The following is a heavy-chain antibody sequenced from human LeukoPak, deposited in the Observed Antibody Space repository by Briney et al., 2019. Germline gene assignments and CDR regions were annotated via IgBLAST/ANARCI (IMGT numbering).Heavy chain of an antibody. CDR3: ARSSFACSFDY. J-gene: IGHJ4*02. CDR2: ISGSGTTI. D-gene: IGHD3-3*02. Sequence: PGGSLKLSCTASGFTFFDLGVNWVRQAPGKGLEWVSYISGSGTTIYYADSVKGRFAISRDNVKNSLSLQMNSLRAEDTAVYYCARSSFACSFDYGGQGTLVSVSS. V-gene: IGHV3-48*03. CDR1: GFTFFDLG.